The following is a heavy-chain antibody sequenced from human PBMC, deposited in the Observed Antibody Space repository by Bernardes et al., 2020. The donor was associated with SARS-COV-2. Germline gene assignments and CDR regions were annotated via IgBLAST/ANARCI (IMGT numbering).Heavy chain of an antibody. V-gene: IGHV4-59*08. CDR2: IYYSGST. CDR3: VGGPLYDVLTRPFY. D-gene: IGHD3-22*01. J-gene: IGHJ4*02. CDR1: VGSISGYY. Sequence: EPFSLTCAVSVGSISGYYCSWIRPPPGKELEWIGSIYYSGSTNYNPSLKSRVTISEDTSRNQLSLKMNSVTAADTAVYYCVGGPLYDVLTRPFYWGQGALVTVSS.